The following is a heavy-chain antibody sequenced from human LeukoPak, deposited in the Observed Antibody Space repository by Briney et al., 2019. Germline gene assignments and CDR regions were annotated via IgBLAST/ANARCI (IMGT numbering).Heavy chain of an antibody. CDR2: ISSSSSYI. V-gene: IGHV3-21*01. J-gene: IGHJ3*02. CDR3: ARGSGIAARQVAFDI. D-gene: IGHD6-6*01. CDR1: GFTFSSYS. Sequence: GGSLRLSCAASGFTFSSYSMNWVRQAPGKGLEWVSSISSSSSYIYYADSVKGRFTISRDNAKNSLYLQMNSPRAEDTAVYYCARGSGIAARQVAFDIWGQGTMVTVSS.